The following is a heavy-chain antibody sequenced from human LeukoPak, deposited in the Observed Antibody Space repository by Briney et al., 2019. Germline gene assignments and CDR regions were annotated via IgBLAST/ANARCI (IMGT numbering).Heavy chain of an antibody. CDR2: IWYDGSNK. CDR3: AKADCLWYREDDAFDI. CDR1: GLTFSSYG. D-gene: IGHD3-10*01. Sequence: GGSPRLSCAASGLTFSSYGMHWVRQAPGKGLEWVAVIWYDGSNKYYADSVKGRFTISRDNSKNTLYLQMNSLRAEDTAVYYCAKADCLWYREDDAFDIWGQGTMVTVSS. V-gene: IGHV3-33*06. J-gene: IGHJ3*02.